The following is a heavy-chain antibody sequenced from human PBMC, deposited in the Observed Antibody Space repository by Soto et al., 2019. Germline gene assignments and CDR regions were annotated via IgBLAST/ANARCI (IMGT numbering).Heavy chain of an antibody. D-gene: IGHD2-15*01. V-gene: IGHV1-3*01. Sequence: GASVKVSCKASGYTFTRYTINWVRQAPGQRLEWMGWINPDNGNTKSSQKFQDRVIITRDTSASTAYMDLSSLRSEDTAVYYCARGIATGQLDPWGQGTLVPVS. CDR1: GYTFTRYT. CDR2: INPDNGNT. CDR3: ARGIATGQLDP. J-gene: IGHJ5*02.